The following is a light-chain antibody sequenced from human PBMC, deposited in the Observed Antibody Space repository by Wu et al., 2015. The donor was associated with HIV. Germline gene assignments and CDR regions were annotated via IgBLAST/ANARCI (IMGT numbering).Light chain of an antibody. CDR2: GAS. Sequence: EIIMTQSPVTPSVSPGERVSLSCRASQSISSSLAWYQQKPGQAPRLLIYGASTRATGIPARFSGSGSGTEFTLTISSVQSEDFAVYYCQQYNNWPPPLTFGPGTKVDIK. CDR3: QQYNNWPPPLT. CDR1: QSISSS. V-gene: IGKV3-15*01. J-gene: IGKJ3*01.